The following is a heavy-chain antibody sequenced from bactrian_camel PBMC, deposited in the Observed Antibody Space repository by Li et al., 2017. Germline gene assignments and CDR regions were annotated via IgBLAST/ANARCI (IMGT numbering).Heavy chain of an antibody. V-gene: IGHV3-3*01. D-gene: IGHD3*01. J-gene: IGHJ4*01. CDR2: IRRSGGET. CDR3: AADATIVTKAGCYVGFIPEYDF. CDR1: GHSRGSNC. Sequence: HVQLVESGGGSVQAGGSLRLSCKVSGHSRGSNCVGWYRLPPGRAPAEREGIAAIRRSGGETWYAGSVKGRFTISQDSARNTVYLQLNNLQSDDTAMYYCAADATIVTKAGCYVGFIPEYDFRGQGTQVTVS.